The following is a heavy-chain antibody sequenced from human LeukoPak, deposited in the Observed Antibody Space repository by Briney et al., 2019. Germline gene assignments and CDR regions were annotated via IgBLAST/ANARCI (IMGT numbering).Heavy chain of an antibody. D-gene: IGHD3-3*01. J-gene: IGHJ5*02. CDR3: ARASFYDFWSGYYRTEFDP. Sequence: ASVKVSCKASGYTFTSYDINWVRQATGQGLEWMGRMNPNSGNTGYAQKFQGRVTMTRNTSISTAYMELSSLRSGDTAVYYCARASFYDFWSGYYRTEFDPWGQGTLVTVSS. V-gene: IGHV1-8*01. CDR2: MNPNSGNT. CDR1: GYTFTSYD.